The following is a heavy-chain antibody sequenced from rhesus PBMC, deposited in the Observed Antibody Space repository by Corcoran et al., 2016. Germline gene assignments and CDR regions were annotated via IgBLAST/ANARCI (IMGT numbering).Heavy chain of an antibody. CDR3: ARVFTIVTN. CDR2: IDVSVGRT. D-gene: IGHD3-16*01. J-gene: IGHJ4*01. Sequence: QVQLQESGPAVVKPSETLSLTCAVSGGSISSSHWWSWFRQSPGKGMVGIGGIDVSVGRTEYNPALKSRDTIAKDTAKNQFSRKLSSVTAADTAVYYWARVFTIVTNWGQGVLVTVSS. V-gene: IGHV4-93*01. CDR1: GGSISSSHW.